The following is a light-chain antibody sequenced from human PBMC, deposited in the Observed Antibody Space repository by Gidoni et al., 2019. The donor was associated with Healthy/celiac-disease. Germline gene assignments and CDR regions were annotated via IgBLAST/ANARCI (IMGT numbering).Light chain of an antibody. CDR3: SSYTSSSTLYV. J-gene: IGLJ1*01. CDR2: EVS. V-gene: IGLV2-14*01. Sequence: QSALTQPASVPGSPGQSITISCTGTSSDVGGYNYVSWYRQHPGTAPKLMIYEVSNRPSGVSNRFSGSKSGNTASLTISGLQAEDEADYYCSSYTSSSTLYVFGTGTKVTVL. CDR1: SSDVGGYNY.